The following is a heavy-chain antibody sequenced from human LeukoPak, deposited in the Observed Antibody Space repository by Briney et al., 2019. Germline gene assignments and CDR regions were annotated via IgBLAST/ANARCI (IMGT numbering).Heavy chain of an antibody. CDR2: INSDGSST. CDR3: AKVGAEGY. V-gene: IGHV3-74*01. Sequence: GGSLRLSCAASGFTFSNYWMYWVRQTPGKGLVWVSRINSDGSSTSYADPVRGRFTISRDNAKNTLYLQMNSLRAEDTAVYYCAKVGAEGYWGQGTLVTVSS. CDR1: GFTFSNYW. D-gene: IGHD1-26*01. J-gene: IGHJ4*02.